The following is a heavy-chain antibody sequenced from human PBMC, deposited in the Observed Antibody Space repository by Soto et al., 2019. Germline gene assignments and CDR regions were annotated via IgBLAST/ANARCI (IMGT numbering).Heavy chain of an antibody. CDR3: ARGVGSSPPRY. Sequence: PGGSLRLSCAASGFTFTSFAVSWVRQAPGKGLEWVSAISGSGGATYYADSVKGRFTVPRDTSKNQISLRLTSPTAADTAVYYCARGVGSSPPRYWGRGTLVTVSS. J-gene: IGHJ4*02. V-gene: IGHV3-23*01. CDR1: GFTFTSFA. CDR2: ISGSGGAT. D-gene: IGHD1-26*01.